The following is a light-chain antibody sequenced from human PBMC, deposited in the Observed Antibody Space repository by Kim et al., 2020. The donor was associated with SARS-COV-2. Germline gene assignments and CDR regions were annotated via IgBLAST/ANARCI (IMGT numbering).Light chain of an antibody. CDR1: QSLLYSDGHNY. CDR2: LGS. Sequence: PASFSCRSSQSLLYSDGHNYLSWYVQKPGQSPQVLIYLGSNRASGVPDRFSGSGSGTDFTLKISKVEAEDVGIYYCMQAQQLPLTFGQGTKVDIK. V-gene: IGKV2-28*01. CDR3: MQAQQLPLT. J-gene: IGKJ1*01.